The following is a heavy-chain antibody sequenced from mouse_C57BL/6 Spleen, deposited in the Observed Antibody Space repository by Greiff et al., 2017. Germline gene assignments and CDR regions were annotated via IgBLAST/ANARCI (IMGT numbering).Heavy chain of an antibody. Sequence: DVMLVESGGGLVKPGGSLKLSCAASGFTFSDYGMHWVRQAPEKGLEWVAYISSGSSTIYYADTVKGRFTISRDNAKNTLFLQMTSLRSEDTAMYYCARSLYYYGSSYGAMDYWGQGTSVTVSS. J-gene: IGHJ4*01. CDR3: ARSLYYYGSSYGAMDY. V-gene: IGHV5-17*01. CDR2: ISSGSSTI. CDR1: GFTFSDYG. D-gene: IGHD1-1*01.